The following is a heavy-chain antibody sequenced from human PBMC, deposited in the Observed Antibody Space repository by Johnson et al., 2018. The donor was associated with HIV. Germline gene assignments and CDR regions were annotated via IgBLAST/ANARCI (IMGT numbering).Heavy chain of an antibody. V-gene: IGHV3-23*04. CDR3: ARGGSRTTIFGVDINLGGFDI. CDR2: LGGSGANT. CDR1: GITFSSYA. Sequence: VQLVESGGGLEQPGGSLRLSCAASGITFSSYAMSWVRQAPGKGLEWVSSLGGSGANTYYADSVKGRFTISRDNSKNTLYLQMNSLRAGDTAVYYCARGGSRTTIFGVDINLGGFDIWGQGTRVTVSS. D-gene: IGHD3-3*01. J-gene: IGHJ3*02.